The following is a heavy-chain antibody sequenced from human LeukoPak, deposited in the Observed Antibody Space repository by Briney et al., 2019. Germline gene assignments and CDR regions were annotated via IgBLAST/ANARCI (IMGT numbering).Heavy chain of an antibody. D-gene: IGHD1-26*01. CDR3: ARGGSYLSAFDI. V-gene: IGHV3-53*01. CDR1: GSTVSSNY. Sequence: GSLRLSCAASGSTVSSNYMSWVRQAPGKGLEWGSIIYSGGSTFYADSVKGRFTISRDNSKNTLYLQMNSLRAEDTAVYYCARGGSYLSAFDIWGQGTMVTVSS. CDR2: IYSGGST. J-gene: IGHJ3*02.